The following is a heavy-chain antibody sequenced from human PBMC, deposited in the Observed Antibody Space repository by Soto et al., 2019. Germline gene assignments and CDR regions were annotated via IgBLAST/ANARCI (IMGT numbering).Heavy chain of an antibody. D-gene: IGHD6-6*01. V-gene: IGHV1-2*02. CDR2: INPNSGGT. Sequence: QVQLVQSGAEVKKPGASVKVSCKASGYTFTGYYMHWVRQAPGQGLEWMGWINPNSGGTNYAQKFQGRVTMTRDTSISTAYMERSRLRSDDTAVYYWARGGGGLGSSGSGLDYWGQGTLVTVSS. CDR3: ARGGGGLGSSGSGLDY. J-gene: IGHJ4*02. CDR1: GYTFTGYY.